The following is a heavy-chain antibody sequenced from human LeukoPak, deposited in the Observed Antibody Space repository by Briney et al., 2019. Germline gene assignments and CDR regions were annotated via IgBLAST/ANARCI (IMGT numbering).Heavy chain of an antibody. CDR3: ARVMSASVWRSYGSYYYYYYMDI. V-gene: IGHV3-7*01. CDR1: GFTFSSYW. Sequence: GGSLRFSCAASGFTFSSYWMSWVRQAPGKGLEWVANIKQDGSEKYSVDSVKGRFTISRDNAKNSLYMQMNSLRAEDTAVYYCARVMSASVWRSYGSYYYYYYMDIWGKGTTVTVSS. J-gene: IGHJ6*03. CDR2: IKQDGSEK. D-gene: IGHD3-16*01.